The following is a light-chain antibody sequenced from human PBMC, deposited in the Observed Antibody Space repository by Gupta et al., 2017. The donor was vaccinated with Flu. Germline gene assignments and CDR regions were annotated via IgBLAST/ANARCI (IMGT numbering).Light chain of an antibody. V-gene: IGKV4-1*01. CDR3: QQFYITPRT. Sequence: CKSSQIFLYSSNNKNYLAWFQQKPGQPPKLLIYWASTRESGVPDRFSGSGSGTDFTLTISNLQAEDVAVYYCQQFYITPRTFGQGTKLEIK. J-gene: IGKJ2*01. CDR2: WAS. CDR1: QIFLYSSNNKNY.